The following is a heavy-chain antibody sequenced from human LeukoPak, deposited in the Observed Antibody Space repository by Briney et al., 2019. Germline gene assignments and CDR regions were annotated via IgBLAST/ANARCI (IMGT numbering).Heavy chain of an antibody. CDR1: GYTLTELS. V-gene: IGHV1-24*01. Sequence: ASVKVSCKVSGYTLTELSMHWVRQAPGKGLEWMGGFDPEDGETIYAQKFQGRVTMTEDTSTDTAYMELSSLRSEDTAVYYCASDYYGSGSYYNFAEYFQHWGQGTLVTVSS. CDR3: ASDYYGSGSYYNFAEYFQH. CDR2: FDPEDGET. D-gene: IGHD3-10*01. J-gene: IGHJ1*01.